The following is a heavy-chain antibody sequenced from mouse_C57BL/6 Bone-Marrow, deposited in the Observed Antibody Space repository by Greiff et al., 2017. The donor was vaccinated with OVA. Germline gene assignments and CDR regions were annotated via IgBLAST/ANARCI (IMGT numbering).Heavy chain of an antibody. CDR2: ISYDGST. CDR3: ATDSSGSSYYFDY. J-gene: IGHJ2*01. Sequence: EVQLQQSGPGLVKPSQSLSLTCSVTGYSITSGYYWNWIRQFPGNKLEWMGYISYDGSTNYNPSLKNRISITRDTSKNQFFLKLNTVTTEDTATYYCATDSSGSSYYFDYWGQGTTLTVSS. CDR1: GYSITSGYY. V-gene: IGHV3-6*01. D-gene: IGHD3-2*02.